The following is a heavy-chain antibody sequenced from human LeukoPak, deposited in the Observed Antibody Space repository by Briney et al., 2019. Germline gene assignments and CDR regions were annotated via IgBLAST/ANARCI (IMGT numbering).Heavy chain of an antibody. V-gene: IGHV4-31*03. J-gene: IGHJ3*02. D-gene: IGHD2-2*01. Sequence: SENLSLTCTVSGGSISSGGYYWSWIRQHPGKGLEWIGYIYYSGSTYYNPSLKSRVTISVDTSKNQFSLKLSSVTAADTAVYYCARDDLYCSSTSCPVHAFDIWGQGTMVTVSS. CDR1: GGSISSGGYY. CDR2: IYYSGST. CDR3: ARDDLYCSSTSCPVHAFDI.